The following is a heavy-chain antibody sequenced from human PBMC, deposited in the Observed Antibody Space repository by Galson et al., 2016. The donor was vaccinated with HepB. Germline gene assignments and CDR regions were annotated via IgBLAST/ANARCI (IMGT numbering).Heavy chain of an antibody. V-gene: IGHV1-3*04. J-gene: IGHJ4*02. D-gene: IGHD4-23*01. CDR3: TLRVVIPTTIRGGFES. Sequence: SVKVSCKASGSPFSRYSIHWVRQAPGQRPEWMGWINTDNGNTQSSQNFQGRVTITRDTSTNTVYIELSSLRSEDTAVYYCTLRVVIPTTIRGGFESWGQGTLVTVSS. CDR1: GSPFSRYS. CDR2: INTDNGNT.